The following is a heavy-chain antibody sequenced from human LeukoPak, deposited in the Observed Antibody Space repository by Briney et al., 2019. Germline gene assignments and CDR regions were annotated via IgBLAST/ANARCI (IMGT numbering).Heavy chain of an antibody. J-gene: IGHJ4*02. Sequence: GRSLILSCAASGFTFSHYAMHWVRQAPGKGLEWVAIISFDGTNKYYADSVKGRFTISRDNSKNTLYLQMDSPRAEDKAVYYCAKGGYYERPWYFDYWGQGTLVTVSS. CDR1: GFTFSHYA. CDR2: ISFDGTNK. CDR3: AKGGYYERPWYFDY. V-gene: IGHV3-30*18. D-gene: IGHD3-22*01.